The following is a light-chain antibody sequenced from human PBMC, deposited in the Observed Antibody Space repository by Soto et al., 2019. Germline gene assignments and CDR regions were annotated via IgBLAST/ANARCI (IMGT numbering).Light chain of an antibody. V-gene: IGKV3-15*01. J-gene: IGKJ1*01. Sequence: EIVMTQSPATLSVSPGERATLSCRASQSVGSNLAWYQQKPGQAPRLLIYYASTRDTGVPARFSGSGSGTDFTLTISRLEPEDFAVYYCQQYGSSGTFGQGTKVDIK. CDR2: YAS. CDR3: QQYGSSGT. CDR1: QSVGSN.